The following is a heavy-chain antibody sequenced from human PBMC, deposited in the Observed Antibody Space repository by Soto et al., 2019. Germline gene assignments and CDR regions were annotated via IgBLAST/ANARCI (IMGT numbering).Heavy chain of an antibody. V-gene: IGHV3-30-3*01. D-gene: IGHD1-1*01. J-gene: IGHJ6*02. CDR3: ARVNPGNNLYYFNGLDV. Sequence: RRLSCAASGFTFDTYGIHWVRQAPGKGLEWVALISYEGSNKYYSDSVKGRFTISRDNSKSTLFLHMNSLRVEDTGVYYCARVNPGNNLYYFNGLDVWGQGTSVTVSS. CDR1: GFTFDTYG. CDR2: ISYEGSNK.